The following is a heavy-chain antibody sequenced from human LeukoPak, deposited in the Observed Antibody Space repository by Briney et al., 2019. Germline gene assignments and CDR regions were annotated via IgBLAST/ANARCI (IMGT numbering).Heavy chain of an antibody. CDR3: ARGAWYSSSWYEYFQH. CDR1: GGSLSSYY. D-gene: IGHD6-13*01. CDR2: IYYSGSN. Sequence: SETLSLTCTVSGGSLSSYYWSWIRQPPGKGLEWIGYIYYSGSNNYNPSLKSRVTISVDTSKNQVSLKLTSVTAADTAVYYCARGAWYSSSWYEYFQHWGQGTLVTVSS. V-gene: IGHV4-59*01. J-gene: IGHJ1*01.